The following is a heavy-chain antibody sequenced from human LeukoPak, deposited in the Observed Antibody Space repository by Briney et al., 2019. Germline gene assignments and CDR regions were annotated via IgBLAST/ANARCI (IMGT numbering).Heavy chain of an antibody. V-gene: IGHV1-2*02. CDR2: INPNSGGT. D-gene: IGHD3-10*01. J-gene: IGHJ4*02. CDR3: ARRARTGNFDS. CDR1: GYTFIDDY. Sequence: ASVKVSCKASGYTFIDDYMHWVRQAPRQGLEWMGWINPNSGGTMFAQKFQGRVTMTRDTSISTAYMELSRLRSDDTAVYYYARRARTGNFDSWGQGTLVTVSS.